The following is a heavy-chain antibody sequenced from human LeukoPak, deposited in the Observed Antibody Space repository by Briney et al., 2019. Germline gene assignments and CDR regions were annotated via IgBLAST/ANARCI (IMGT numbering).Heavy chain of an antibody. CDR2: INSDGSST. CDR1: GFTFSSYW. J-gene: IGHJ4*02. CDR3: AREGGDYDILTGYYSS. Sequence: PRGSLRLSCAPSGFTFSSYWMHWVRQAPGKGLVWVSRINSDGSSTSYADSVKGRFTISRDNAKNTLYLQMNSLRAEDTAVYYCAREGGDYDILTGYYSSWGEGTLVTVSS. V-gene: IGHV3-74*01. D-gene: IGHD3-9*01.